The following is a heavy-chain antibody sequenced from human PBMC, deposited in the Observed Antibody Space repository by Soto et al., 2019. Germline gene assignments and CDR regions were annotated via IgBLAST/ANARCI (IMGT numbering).Heavy chain of an antibody. CDR3: ARGPRPYSSGWDGPGAFDI. J-gene: IGHJ3*02. CDR2: ISAYNGNT. D-gene: IGHD6-19*01. V-gene: IGHV1-18*01. CDR1: GYTFTSYG. Sequence: ASVKVSCKASGYTFTSYGISWVRQAPGQGLEWMGWISAYNGNTNYAQKLQGRVTMTTDTSTSTAYMELRSLRSDDTAVYYCARGPRPYSSGWDGPGAFDIWGQGTMVTVSS.